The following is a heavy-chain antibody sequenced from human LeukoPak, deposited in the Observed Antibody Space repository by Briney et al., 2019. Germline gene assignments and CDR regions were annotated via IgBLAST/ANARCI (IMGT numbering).Heavy chain of an antibody. CDR1: GFTFSDFA. CDR3: VKDAIERNGVYDAFDV. CDR2: IGGGGVDR. D-gene: IGHD2-8*01. V-gene: IGHV3-23*01. J-gene: IGHJ3*01. Sequence: GGSLRLSCVASGFTFSDFAMNWVRQVPGKGPEWVSHIGGGGVDREYEESVKGRFTVSRDNSRNTLYLQMNSLRGADTAIYYCVKDAIERNGVYDAFDVWGQGAKVTVAS.